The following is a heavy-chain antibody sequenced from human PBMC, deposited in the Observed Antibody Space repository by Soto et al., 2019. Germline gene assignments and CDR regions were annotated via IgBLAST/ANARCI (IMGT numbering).Heavy chain of an antibody. D-gene: IGHD6-13*01. CDR2: ISARDDST. CDR3: AKDLASSWYGVEQYFDY. Sequence: GSLRLSCATSGFTFISYGMSWVRQAPGKGLEWVSGISARDDSTYYADSVKGRFTISRDNSKNTLYLEMNSLRAEDTAVYYCAKDLASSWYGVEQYFDYWGQGTVVTVSS. J-gene: IGHJ4*02. CDR1: GFTFISYG. V-gene: IGHV3-23*01.